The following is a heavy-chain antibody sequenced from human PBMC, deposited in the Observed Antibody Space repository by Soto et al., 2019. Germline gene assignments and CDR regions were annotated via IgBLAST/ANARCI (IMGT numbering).Heavy chain of an antibody. CDR3: AHRVLRTVFGLVTTTAIYFDF. V-gene: IGHV2-5*02. CDR2: IYWDDDK. D-gene: IGHD3-3*01. CDR1: GFSLTTSGVG. J-gene: IGHJ4*02. Sequence: QITLNESGPTQVKPRQTLTLTCTFSGFSLTTSGVGVGWIRQSPGKAPEWLALIYWDDDKRYSQSLKSRLTITKDTSKTQVVLTMADLDPADTATYYCAHRVLRTVFGLVTTTAIYFDFWGQGTPVAVSS.